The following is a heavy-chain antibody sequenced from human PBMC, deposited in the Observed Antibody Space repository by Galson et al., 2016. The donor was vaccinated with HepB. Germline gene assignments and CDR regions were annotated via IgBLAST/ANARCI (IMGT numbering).Heavy chain of an antibody. CDR3: ARDRASWDGQHTGSFDY. V-gene: IGHV6-1*01. CDR1: GDSVSSIDAA. Sequence: CAISGDSVSSIDAAWNWIRQSPSRGLEWLGRTYYRSKWYYDYAVSVKSRMTINPDTSKNHLSLQLNSVTPEDTAVYYCARDRASWDGQHTGSFDYWGQGTLVTVSS. CDR2: TYYRSKWYY. J-gene: IGHJ4*02. D-gene: IGHD2-21*01.